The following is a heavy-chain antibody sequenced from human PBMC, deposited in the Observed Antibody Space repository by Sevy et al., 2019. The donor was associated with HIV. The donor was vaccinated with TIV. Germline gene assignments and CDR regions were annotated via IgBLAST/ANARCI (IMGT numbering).Heavy chain of an antibody. Sequence: SETLSLTCSVSGGSISSYFWTWVRQSPGKGLEWIGNIYFTGNTDYSPSFKSRVTFSLATSKSKFSLTLKSVTAADTAIYYCARDSTTRPRVPDYWGQGTLVTVSS. CDR1: GGSISSYF. CDR2: IYFTGNT. V-gene: IGHV4-59*01. D-gene: IGHD1-1*01. CDR3: ARDSTTRPRVPDY. J-gene: IGHJ4*02.